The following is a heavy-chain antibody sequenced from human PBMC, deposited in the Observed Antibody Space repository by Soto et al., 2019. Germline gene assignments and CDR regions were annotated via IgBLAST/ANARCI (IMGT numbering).Heavy chain of an antibody. Sequence: QVQLVQSGAEVKKPGASVKVSCKASGYTFTGYYMHWVRQAPGQGLEWMGWINPNSGGTNYAQKFQGWVTMTRDTSISTAYMELSRLRSDDTAVYYCARGSRYCSGGSCYSMVRSDAFVIWGQGTMVTVSS. CDR1: GYTFTGYY. CDR2: INPNSGGT. D-gene: IGHD2-15*01. CDR3: ARGSRYCSGGSCYSMVRSDAFVI. V-gene: IGHV1-2*04. J-gene: IGHJ3*02.